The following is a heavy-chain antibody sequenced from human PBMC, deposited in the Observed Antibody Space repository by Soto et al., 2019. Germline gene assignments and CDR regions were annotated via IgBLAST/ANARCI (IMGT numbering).Heavy chain of an antibody. V-gene: IGHV1-2*02. CDR1: GYTFTGYY. J-gene: IGHJ6*02. CDR2: INPNGGGT. D-gene: IGHD3-10*01. Sequence: QVQLVQSGAEVKKPGASVKVSCKASGYTFTGYYMHWVRQAPGQGLEWMGWINPNGGGTNYAQKCQGRLAVPRFPPLSSSDMELSRLWSDDPAVEARGWVEGYGVTPYCGSGGMDAWGHGSTVTVSS. CDR3: GWVEGYGVTPYCGSGGMDA.